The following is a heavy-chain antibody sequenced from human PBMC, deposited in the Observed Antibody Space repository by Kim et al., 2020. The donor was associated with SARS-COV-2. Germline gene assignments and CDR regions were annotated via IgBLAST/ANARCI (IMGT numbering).Heavy chain of an antibody. D-gene: IGHD6-19*01. J-gene: IGHJ4*02. CDR1: GGSISSYY. Sequence: SETLSLTCTVSGGSISSYYWSWIRQPAGKGLEWIGRIYTSGSTNYNPSLKSRVTMSVDTSKNQFSLKLSSVTAADTAVYYCASQGYSSGLFDYWGQGTLVTVSS. CDR2: IYTSGST. CDR3: ASQGYSSGLFDY. V-gene: IGHV4-4*07.